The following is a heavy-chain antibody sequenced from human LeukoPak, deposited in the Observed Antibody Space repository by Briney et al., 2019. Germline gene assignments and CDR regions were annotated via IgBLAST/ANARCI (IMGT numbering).Heavy chain of an antibody. CDR2: ISYDGSNK. CDR1: GFTFSSYA. V-gene: IGHV3-30-3*01. J-gene: IGHJ4*02. CDR3: AREEDTAIPFDY. Sequence: GRFLRLSCAASGFTFSSYAMHWVRQAPGKGLEWVAVISYDGSNKYYADSVKGRFTISRDNSKNTLYLQMNSLRAEDTAVYYCAREEDTAIPFDYWGQGTLVTVSS. D-gene: IGHD5-18*01.